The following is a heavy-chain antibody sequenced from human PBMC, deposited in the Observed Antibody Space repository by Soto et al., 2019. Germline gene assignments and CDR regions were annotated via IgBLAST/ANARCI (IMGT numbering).Heavy chain of an antibody. D-gene: IGHD6-6*01. CDR2: IVVGSGNT. Sequence: SVKVSCKASGFTFTSSAVQWVRQARGQRLEWIGWIVVGSGNTNYAQKFQERVTITRDMSTSTAYMELSSLRSEDTAVYYCAAEYSSSSGPNYYYYGMDVWGQGTTVTVSS. CDR3: AAEYSSSSGPNYYYYGMDV. V-gene: IGHV1-58*01. CDR1: GFTFTSSA. J-gene: IGHJ6*02.